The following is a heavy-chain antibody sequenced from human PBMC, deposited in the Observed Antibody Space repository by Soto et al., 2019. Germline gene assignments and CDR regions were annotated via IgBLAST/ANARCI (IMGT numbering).Heavy chain of an antibody. CDR3: ARHLKAVAAAMAY. CDR2: MNHNEKS. Sequence: EPLSLPCAVSGGPLTGYYWPWIRQTPGKGLEWIGYMNHNEKSHYHPSLKSRATISLDTGKNEFYLNLTSVTAADTAVYYCARHLKAVAAAMAYWGQGIPVTVPQ. CDR1: GGPLTGYY. J-gene: IGHJ4*02. D-gene: IGHD6-19*01. V-gene: IGHV4-34*01.